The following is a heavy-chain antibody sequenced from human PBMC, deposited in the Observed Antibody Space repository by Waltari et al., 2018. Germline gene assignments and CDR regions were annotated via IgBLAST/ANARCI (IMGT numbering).Heavy chain of an antibody. J-gene: IGHJ6*02. CDR3: AKGQWLDPVHYYYGMDV. V-gene: IGHV3-7*01. CDR2: IKQDGSEK. Sequence: EMQLLESGGDLVQPGGSLRLSCGASGIPFGAFWITLVRQATGKGLEWVANIKQDGSEKNYMDAVKGRFTISRDNAKKSLYLEMNNLRVEDTAVYYCAKGQWLDPVHYYYGMDVWGQGTTVTVSS. D-gene: IGHD6-19*01. CDR1: GIPFGAFW.